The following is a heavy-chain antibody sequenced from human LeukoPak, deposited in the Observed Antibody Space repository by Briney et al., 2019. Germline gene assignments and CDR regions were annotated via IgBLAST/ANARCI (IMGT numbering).Heavy chain of an antibody. J-gene: IGHJ4*02. CDR3: ARDSGSGSYSGY. V-gene: IGHV3-74*01. D-gene: IGHD3-10*01. CDR1: GFTFSSYW. Sequence: GGSLRLSCAASGFTFSSYWMHWVRQAPGKELVWVSRLNPDGSITAYADSVKGRFTISRDNAKNTLYLQMNSLRAEDTAVYYCARDSGSGSYSGYWGRGTLVTVSS. CDR2: LNPDGSIT.